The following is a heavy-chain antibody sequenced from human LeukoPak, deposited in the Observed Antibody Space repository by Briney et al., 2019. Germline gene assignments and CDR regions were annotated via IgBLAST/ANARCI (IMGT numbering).Heavy chain of an antibody. CDR2: IYWDDDK. CDR1: GFSLSTSGVG. V-gene: IGHV2-5*02. J-gene: IGHJ4*02. Sequence: SGPTLVNPTQTLTLTCTFSGFSLSTSGVGVGWIRQPPGKALEWLALIYWDDDKRYSPSLKSRLTITKDTSKNQVVLTMTNMDPVDTATYYCAHRGTFYCSGGSCYDYWGQRTLVTVSS. D-gene: IGHD2-15*01. CDR3: AHRGTFYCSGGSCYDY.